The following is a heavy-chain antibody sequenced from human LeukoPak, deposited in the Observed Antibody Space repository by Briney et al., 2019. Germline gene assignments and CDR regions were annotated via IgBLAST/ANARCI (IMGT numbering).Heavy chain of an antibody. CDR2: IVVGSGNT. J-gene: IGHJ4*02. D-gene: IGHD2-15*01. Sequence: SVKVSCKASGFTFTSSAMQWVRQGRGQRLEWIGWIVVGSGNTNYAQKFQERVTITRDMSTSTAYMELSSLRSEDTAVYYCAADTAPYCSGGSCHVGWGQGTLVTVSS. CDR3: AADTAPYCSGGSCHVG. CDR1: GFTFTSSA. V-gene: IGHV1-58*02.